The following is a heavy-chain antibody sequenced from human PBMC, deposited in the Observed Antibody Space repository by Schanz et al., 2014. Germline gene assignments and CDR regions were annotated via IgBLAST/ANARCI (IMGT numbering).Heavy chain of an antibody. D-gene: IGHD3-16*01. CDR2: ISSSGSSI. J-gene: IGHJ4*02. V-gene: IGHV3-21*06. CDR1: GFTFNNFN. CDR3: ASDYNYFETEAR. Sequence: EVQLVESGGGLVKPGGSLRLSCAASGFTFNNFNMNWVRQAPGKGLEWVSSISSSGSSIYYADSVKGRFTISRDNANNSLFLRMNSLRAEDTAVYYCASDYNYFETEARWGQGTLVTVSS.